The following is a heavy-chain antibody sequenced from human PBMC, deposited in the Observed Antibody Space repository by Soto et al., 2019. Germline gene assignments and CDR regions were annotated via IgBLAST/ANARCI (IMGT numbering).Heavy chain of an antibody. J-gene: IGHJ4*02. V-gene: IGHV1-46*01. CDR1: GYIFTNYY. Sequence: QVQLVQSGAEAKKPGASVKVSCEASGYIFTNYYLHWVRQAPRQGLEWMGMINPSGGSTSYAQNFRARVTLTRDTSTTTIYLEMHSLRFADTAVYYCAREGALYNTIWTTYFDSWGQGTLVTVSS. D-gene: IGHD2-2*01. CDR3: AREGALYNTIWTTYFDS. CDR2: INPSGGST.